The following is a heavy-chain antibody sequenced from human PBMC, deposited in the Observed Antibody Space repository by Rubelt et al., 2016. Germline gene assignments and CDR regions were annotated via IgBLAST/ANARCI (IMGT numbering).Heavy chain of an antibody. Sequence: QLQLQESGPGLVKPSETLSLTCSVSGDSIIRSSHYWVWIRQPPDKQLEWIGHIYYSGSSNYNPSPKSRLTLSIDTSKNQLSLKLGSVAAAGAAVYYCVTYGGTYQFDDWGQGTLVTVSS. V-gene: IGHV4-61*05. CDR2: IYYSGSS. J-gene: IGHJ4*02. D-gene: IGHD2-21*01. CDR3: VTYGGTYQFDD. CDR1: GDSIIRSSHY.